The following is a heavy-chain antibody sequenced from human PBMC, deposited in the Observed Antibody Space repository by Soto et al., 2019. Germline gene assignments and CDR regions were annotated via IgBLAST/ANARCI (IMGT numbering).Heavy chain of an antibody. Sequence: EVQLVESGGGLVMPGGSLRLSCAASGFTFGTYHMNWVRQAPGKGLEWVSSINPSSSHIYYADSVRGRFTISRDNSKNSMDLQMSSLRTEDAAVYYCARGYCGGGGCYLRRDAIDVWGQGTMVTVSS. CDR2: INPSSSHI. CDR1: GFTFGTYH. D-gene: IGHD2-15*01. CDR3: ARGYCGGGGCYLRRDAIDV. V-gene: IGHV3-21*01. J-gene: IGHJ3*01.